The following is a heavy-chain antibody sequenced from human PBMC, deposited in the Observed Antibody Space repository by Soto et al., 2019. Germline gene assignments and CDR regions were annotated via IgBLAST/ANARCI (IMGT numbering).Heavy chain of an antibody. CDR1: GFTFSTYS. J-gene: IGHJ4*02. V-gene: IGHV3-48*02. CDR2: ISSSSSGI. D-gene: IGHD5-12*01. CDR3: ARAIVATSSKIYYFDY. Sequence: EVQLVESGGGLVQPGGSLRLSCAASGFTFSTYSMDWVRQAPGRGLEWVSYISSSSSGIYYADSVKGRFTISRDNAKSSVYLQMNSLRDEDTAVYYCARAIVATSSKIYYFDYWGQGTLVTVSS.